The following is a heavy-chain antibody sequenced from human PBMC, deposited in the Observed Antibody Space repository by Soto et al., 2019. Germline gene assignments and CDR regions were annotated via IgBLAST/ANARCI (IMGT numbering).Heavy chain of an antibody. CDR1: GGTFTSAG. Sequence: QVQLVQSGAEVKKPGSSVKVSCKASGGTFTSAGISWVRQAPGQGLEWMGWISAYNGNTKYAQKVQGRVTMTTDTSTSTAYMELRSLTSDDTAVYYCARDLDGSGSYYTDYWGQGTLVTVAA. D-gene: IGHD3-10*01. J-gene: IGHJ4*02. CDR3: ARDLDGSGSYYTDY. CDR2: ISAYNGNT. V-gene: IGHV1-18*01.